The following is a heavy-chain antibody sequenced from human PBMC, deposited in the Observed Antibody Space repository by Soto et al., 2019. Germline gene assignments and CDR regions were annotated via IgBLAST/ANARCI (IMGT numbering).Heavy chain of an antibody. CDR2: IWFDGSNE. CDR3: ARYGYCAHGVCYYYFDT. V-gene: IGHV3-33*01. D-gene: IGHD2-8*01. Sequence: QVQLVESGGGVVQPGSSLRLSCAASGFIFSDYVIHWVRQAPGKGLEWVAVIWFDGSNEYYADNVKGRFSVSRDNSKNTQYLQMNTFSAEDTALYCCARYGYCAHGVCYYYFDTWGQGTLVPVSS. J-gene: IGHJ5*02. CDR1: GFIFSDYV.